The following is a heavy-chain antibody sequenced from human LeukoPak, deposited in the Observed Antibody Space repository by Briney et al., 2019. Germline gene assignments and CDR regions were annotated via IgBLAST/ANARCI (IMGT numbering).Heavy chain of an antibody. CDR2: ITGSHGRS. Sequence: GGSLRLSCAASGFTFSSFAMTWVRQAPGKGLEWVSSITGSHGRSYNTDSVKGRFTISRDNSQNTLYLQMNSLRAEDTAVYYCARTIAQYSNSWLYFYYGLDVWGQGTTVTVS. V-gene: IGHV3-23*01. J-gene: IGHJ6*02. D-gene: IGHD6-13*01. CDR3: ARTIAQYSNSWLYFYYGLDV. CDR1: GFTFSSFA.